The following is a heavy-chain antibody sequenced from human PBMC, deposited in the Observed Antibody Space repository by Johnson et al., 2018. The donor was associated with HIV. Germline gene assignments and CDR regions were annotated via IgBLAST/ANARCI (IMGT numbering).Heavy chain of an antibody. CDR3: ARPLDWKDLSDALDI. Sequence: QVHLVESGGGVVSPGRSLRLSCAASRFTFSSYAMHWVRQAPGAGLEWGAVISYDGTNKYYADSVKGRFTISRDNSKNTVYLQMNSLRADDTAMYYCARPLDWKDLSDALDIWGQGTMVSVSS. V-gene: IGHV3-30-3*01. J-gene: IGHJ3*02. CDR1: RFTFSSYA. CDR2: ISYDGTNK. D-gene: IGHD1-1*01.